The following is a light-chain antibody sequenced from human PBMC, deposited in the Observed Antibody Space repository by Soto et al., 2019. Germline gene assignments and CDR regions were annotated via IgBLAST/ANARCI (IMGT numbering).Light chain of an antibody. CDR1: QSVSRY. Sequence: ELVLTQSPGPQSLSPGQRATLSFRASQSVSRYLAWYQQKPGQAPRLLIYDASYRATGIPARFSGSGSGTDFILTISSLEPEDFAIYYCQQRSNWITFGQGTRLEIK. CDR3: QQRSNWIT. CDR2: DAS. J-gene: IGKJ5*01. V-gene: IGKV3-11*01.